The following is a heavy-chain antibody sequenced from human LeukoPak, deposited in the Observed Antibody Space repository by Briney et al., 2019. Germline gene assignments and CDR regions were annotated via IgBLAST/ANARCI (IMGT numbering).Heavy chain of an antibody. V-gene: IGHV3-9*01. CDR3: ARSPKGRRYYYDSSGPFDY. CDR2: ISWNSGSI. CDR1: GFTFDDYA. J-gene: IGHJ4*02. Sequence: GGSLRLSCAASGFTFDDYAMHWVRQAPGKGLEWVSGISWNSGSIGYADSVKGRFTISRDNAKNSLYLQMNSLRAEDTAVYYCARSPKGRRYYYDSSGPFDYWGQGTLVTVSS. D-gene: IGHD3-22*01.